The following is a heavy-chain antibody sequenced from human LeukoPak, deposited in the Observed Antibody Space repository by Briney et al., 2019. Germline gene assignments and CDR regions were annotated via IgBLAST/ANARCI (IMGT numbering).Heavy chain of an antibody. J-gene: IGHJ4*02. V-gene: IGHV1-18*01. D-gene: IGHD2-15*01. CDR3: AIADLGYCSGGSCYQDFDY. Sequence: ASVKVSCKASGYTFTSYGISWVRQAPGQGLEWMGWISAYNGNTNYAQKLQGRVTMTTDTSTSTAYMELRSLRSDDTAVYYCAIADLGYCSGGSCYQDFDYWGQGTLVTVSS. CDR2: ISAYNGNT. CDR1: GYTFTSYG.